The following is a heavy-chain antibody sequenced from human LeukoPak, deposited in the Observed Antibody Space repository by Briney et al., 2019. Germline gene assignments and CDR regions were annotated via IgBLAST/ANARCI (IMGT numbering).Heavy chain of an antibody. Sequence: PGGSLRLSCAASGFTFSSYEMNWVRQAPGKGLEWVSYISSSGSTIYYADSVKGRFTISRDNAKNSLYLQMNSLRAEDTAVYYCARPKEGGKLLQSRGFVLYFDYWGQGTLVTVSS. V-gene: IGHV3-48*03. CDR2: ISSSGSTI. CDR1: GFTFSSYE. D-gene: IGHD2-15*01. J-gene: IGHJ4*02. CDR3: ARPKEGGKLLQSRGFVLYFDY.